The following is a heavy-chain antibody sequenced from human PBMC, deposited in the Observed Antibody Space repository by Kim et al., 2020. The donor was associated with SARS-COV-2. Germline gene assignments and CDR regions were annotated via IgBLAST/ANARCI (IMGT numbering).Heavy chain of an antibody. CDR2: IYPGDSDT. V-gene: IGHV5-51*01. J-gene: IGHJ3*02. CDR1: GYSFTSYW. D-gene: IGHD4-17*01. Sequence: GESLKISCKGSGYSFTSYWIGWVRQMPGKGLEWMGIIYPGDSDTRYSPSFQGQVTISADKSISTAYLRWSSLKASDTAMYYCVTHDYGDPPAFDIWGQGTMVTVSS. CDR3: VTHDYGDPPAFDI.